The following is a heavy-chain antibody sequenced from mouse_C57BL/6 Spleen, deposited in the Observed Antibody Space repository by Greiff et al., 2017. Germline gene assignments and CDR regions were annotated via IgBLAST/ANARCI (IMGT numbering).Heavy chain of an antibody. J-gene: IGHJ4*01. V-gene: IGHV3-6*01. CDR2: ISYDGSN. Sequence: EVQLLQSGPGLVKPSQSLSLTCSVTGYSITSGYYWNWLRQFPGNKLEWMGYISYDGSNNYNPSLKNRISITRDTSKNQFFLQLNSVTTEDTATYYCSRDLYYDYDGWGYWGQGTSVTVSS. CDR3: SRDLYYDYDGWGY. D-gene: IGHD2-4*01. CDR1: GYSITSGYY.